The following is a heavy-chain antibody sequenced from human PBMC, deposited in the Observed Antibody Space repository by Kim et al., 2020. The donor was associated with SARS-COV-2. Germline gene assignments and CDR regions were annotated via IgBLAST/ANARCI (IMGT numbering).Heavy chain of an antibody. V-gene: IGHV3-30*18. CDR3: AKDVQWLAIDY. D-gene: IGHD6-19*01. CDR1: GFTFSSYG. J-gene: IGHJ4*02. CDR2: ISYDGSNK. Sequence: GGSLRLSCAASGFTFSSYGMHWVRQAPGKGLEWVAVISYDGSNKYYADSVKGRFTISRDNSKNTLYLQMNSLRAEDTAVYYCAKDVQWLAIDYWGQGTL.